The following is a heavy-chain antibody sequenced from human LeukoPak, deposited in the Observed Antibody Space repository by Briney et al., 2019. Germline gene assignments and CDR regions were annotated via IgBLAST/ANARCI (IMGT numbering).Heavy chain of an antibody. CDR2: IYPGDSDT. J-gene: IGHJ6*02. Sequence: GESLKISCRGSGYSFTSYWIGWVRQMPGKGLEWMGIIYPGDSDTRYSPSFQGQVTISADKSISTAYLQWSSLKASDTATYYCARQGGCSNCRYYYYGMDVWGQGTTVTVSS. CDR3: ARQGGCSNCRYYYYGMDV. D-gene: IGHD4-11*01. CDR1: GYSFTSYW. V-gene: IGHV5-51*01.